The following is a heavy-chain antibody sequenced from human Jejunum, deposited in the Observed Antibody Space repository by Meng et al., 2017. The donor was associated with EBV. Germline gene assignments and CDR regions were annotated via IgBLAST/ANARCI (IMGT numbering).Heavy chain of an antibody. Sequence: QVRVQESGPGLVKPLETLSLTCVVSGDSISNGYFWSWIRQPPGNGLEWIGYIYYSGSAFYNPSLKSRVTLSVDRSKNQFSLNLSSVTAADTAVYYCARGAHLDYWGQGTLVTVSS. D-gene: IGHD3-3*02. V-gene: IGHV4-30-4*01. CDR2: IYYSGSA. CDR1: GDSISNGYF. J-gene: IGHJ4*02. CDR3: ARGAHLDY.